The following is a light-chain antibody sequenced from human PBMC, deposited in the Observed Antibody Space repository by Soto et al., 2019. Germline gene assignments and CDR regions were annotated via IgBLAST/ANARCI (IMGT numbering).Light chain of an antibody. V-gene: IGKV3-20*01. CDR3: QQYGSSPPT. CDR2: AAS. CDR1: ETVTGKY. Sequence: EIVLTQSPGTLSLSPADRATLSCRASETVTGKYLAWYQQKVGQAPRLLIFAASNRATGIPDRFSGSGSGTDFTLTISRLEPEDFAVYYCQQYGSSPPTFGQGTKVDIK. J-gene: IGKJ1*01.